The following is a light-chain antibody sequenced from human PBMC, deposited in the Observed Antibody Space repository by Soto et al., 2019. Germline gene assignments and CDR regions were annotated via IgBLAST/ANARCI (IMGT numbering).Light chain of an antibody. CDR3: QQYNTYSWT. V-gene: IGKV1-5*03. Sequence: DIQMTQSPSTLSASVGDRVTITCRASQSISTWLAWYQQKPGKGPTLLIYKASRLESGVPSMFSGSGSGTEFALTISSLQPADFATYYCQQYNTYSWTCGQGTKVDIK. CDR1: QSISTW. CDR2: KAS. J-gene: IGKJ1*01.